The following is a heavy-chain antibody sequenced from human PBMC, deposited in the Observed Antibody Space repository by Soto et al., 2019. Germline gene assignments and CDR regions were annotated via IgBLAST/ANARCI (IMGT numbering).Heavy chain of an antibody. V-gene: IGHV4-39*01. CDR2: IYYSGST. Sequence: SETLSLTCTVSGGSISSSSYYWGWIRQPPGKGLEWIGSIYYSGSTYYNPSLQSRVTISVDTSKNQFSLKLTSVTAADTAVYYCTRAPYPTYNWFDPWGQGILVTVSS. CDR3: TRAPYPTYNWFDP. J-gene: IGHJ5*02. CDR1: GGSISSSSYY.